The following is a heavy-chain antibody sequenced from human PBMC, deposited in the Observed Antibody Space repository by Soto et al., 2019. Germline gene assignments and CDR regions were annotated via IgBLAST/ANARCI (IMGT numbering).Heavy chain of an antibody. CDR2: ISYTGTT. Sequence: XETLSLTCSVSGTSIRGYYWTWIRQPPGKGLEWIGYISYTGTTKYNPSLKSRLTISVDTSKNQFSLRLNSVTAADTAVYYCAREVSSFGSNHFDSWGQGALVTVSS. J-gene: IGHJ4*02. CDR1: GTSIRGYY. D-gene: IGHD3-10*01. CDR3: AREVSSFGSNHFDS. V-gene: IGHV4-59*01.